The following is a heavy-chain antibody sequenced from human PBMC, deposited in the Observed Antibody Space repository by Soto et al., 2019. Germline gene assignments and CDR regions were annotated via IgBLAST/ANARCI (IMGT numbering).Heavy chain of an antibody. CDR3: VGDGDGCCCSSWFVP. CDR2: IDRRGTTI. J-gene: IGHJ5*02. CDR1: GFTFSNYE. Sequence: EVQLVESGGGLVQPGGSLRLSCAASGFTFSNYEMNWVRQAPGKGLEWISYIDRRGTTIHSADSVRGRFTISTDNAKNSRYLQMNSLRVDDTAVYYCVGDGDGCCCSSWFVPWGQGTLVTVSS. D-gene: IGHD2-15*01. V-gene: IGHV3-48*03.